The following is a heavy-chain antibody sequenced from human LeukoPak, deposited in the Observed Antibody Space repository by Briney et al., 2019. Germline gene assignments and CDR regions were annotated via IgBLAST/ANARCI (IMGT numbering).Heavy chain of an antibody. Sequence: GGSLRLSCAASGFTFSTSAIHWVRQAPGKGLEWVPVISYDGSSKYYADSLRGRFTVSRDNSKNMVYLQMGSLRPEDTAVYYCTRDRGTRGDWYGGDYWGQGTLVTVSS. J-gene: IGHJ4*02. V-gene: IGHV3-30-3*01. CDR3: TRDRGTRGDWYGGDY. CDR1: GFTFSTSA. D-gene: IGHD6-19*01. CDR2: ISYDGSSK.